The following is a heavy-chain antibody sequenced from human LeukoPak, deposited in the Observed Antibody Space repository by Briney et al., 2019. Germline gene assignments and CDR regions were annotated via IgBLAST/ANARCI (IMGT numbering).Heavy chain of an antibody. CDR1: GGSISSYY. CDR2: IYYSGST. CDR3: ARVPQRYSGSPSEVYYFDY. Sequence: PSETLSLTCTASGGSISSYYWSWIRQPPGKGLEWIGYIYYSGSTNYNPSLKSRVTISVDTSKNQFSLKLSSVTAADTAVYYCARVPQRYSGSPSEVYYFDYWGQGTLVTVSS. D-gene: IGHD1-26*01. V-gene: IGHV4-59*01. J-gene: IGHJ4*02.